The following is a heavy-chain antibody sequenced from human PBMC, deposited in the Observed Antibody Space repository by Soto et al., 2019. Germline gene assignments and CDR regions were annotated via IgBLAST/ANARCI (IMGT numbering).Heavy chain of an antibody. Sequence: PSETLSLTCTVSGGSISSSSYYWGWIRQHPGKGLERIGYIYYSGSTYYNPSLKSRVTISVDTSKNQFSLKLSSVTAADTAVYYCARDHGVKGASERWYFDLWGRGTLVTVSS. D-gene: IGHD1-1*01. CDR3: ARDHGVKGASERWYFDL. J-gene: IGHJ2*01. CDR1: GGSISSSSYY. CDR2: IYYSGST. V-gene: IGHV4-31*03.